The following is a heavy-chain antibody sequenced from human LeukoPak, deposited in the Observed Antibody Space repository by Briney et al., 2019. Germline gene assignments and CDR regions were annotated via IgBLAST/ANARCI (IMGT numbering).Heavy chain of an antibody. Sequence: GSVKVSCKASGYTFTSYDINWLRQAPGQGLEWMGWMNPDSGNTGYAQKFQGRVTMTRNTSISTAYMELSSLRSDDTAVYYCAGGIAAAESIYYYYYGMDVWGQGTTVTVSS. J-gene: IGHJ6*02. CDR1: GYTFTSYD. D-gene: IGHD6-13*01. CDR2: MNPDSGNT. CDR3: AGGIAAAESIYYYYYGMDV. V-gene: IGHV1-8*01.